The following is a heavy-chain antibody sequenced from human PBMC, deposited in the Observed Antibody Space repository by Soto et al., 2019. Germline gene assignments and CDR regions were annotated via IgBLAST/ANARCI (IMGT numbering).Heavy chain of an antibody. Sequence: EVQLLESGGSLVQPGGSLRLSCAASGFTFSTYAMSWVRQAPGKGLEWVSAISGSGGSTYYADSVKGRFTISRDKSKKTLYLQMNSLRAEDTAVYYCAKNWDTTSSSSSHWGQGTLVTVSS. V-gene: IGHV3-23*01. CDR2: ISGSGGST. CDR3: AKNWDTTSSSSSH. J-gene: IGHJ4*02. D-gene: IGHD6-6*01. CDR1: GFTFSTYA.